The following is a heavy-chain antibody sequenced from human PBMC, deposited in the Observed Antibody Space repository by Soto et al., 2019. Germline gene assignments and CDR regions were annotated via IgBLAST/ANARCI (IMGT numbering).Heavy chain of an antibody. V-gene: IGHV4-59*08. CDR1: RGYIISYY. J-gene: IGHJ4*02. D-gene: IGHD2-15*01. CDR2: IYYSGST. Sequence: QVQLQESGPGLVKPSETLSLTCTVARGYIISYYWSWIRQPPGKGLEWIGYIYYSGSTNYNPSLKSRVTISVDTSKNQFSLKLSSVTAADTAVYYCARHGGRHRYNYVDYWGQGTLVTVSS. CDR3: ARHGGRHRYNYVDY.